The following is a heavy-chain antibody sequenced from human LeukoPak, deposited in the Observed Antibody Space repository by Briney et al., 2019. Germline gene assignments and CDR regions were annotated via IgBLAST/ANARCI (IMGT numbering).Heavy chain of an antibody. CDR3: TTPGITMIVGQDAFDI. CDR2: VKSKTAGGTT. CDR1: GFTFSSYG. D-gene: IGHD3-22*01. Sequence: TGGSLRLSCAASGFTFSSYGMHWVRQAPGKGLEWAGRVKSKTAGGTTDYAAPVKGRFTISRDDSKNTLYLQMNSLKTEDTAVYYCTTPGITMIVGQDAFDIWGQGTMVTVSS. J-gene: IGHJ3*02. V-gene: IGHV3-15*01.